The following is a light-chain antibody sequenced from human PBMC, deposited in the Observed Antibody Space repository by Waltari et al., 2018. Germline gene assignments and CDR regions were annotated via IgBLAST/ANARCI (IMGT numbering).Light chain of an antibody. CDR3: QQYNNWAPYT. CDR2: GAS. J-gene: IGKJ2*01. Sequence: EIVMTQSPATLSVSPGGRATLSCRASQSVIINLAWYHQKTGQPPSLLIYGASTRSTGIPARLSGSGSWTEYTLTISSLQSEDFVVYYCQQYNNWAPYTFGQGTKLEIK. CDR1: QSVIIN. V-gene: IGKV3-15*01.